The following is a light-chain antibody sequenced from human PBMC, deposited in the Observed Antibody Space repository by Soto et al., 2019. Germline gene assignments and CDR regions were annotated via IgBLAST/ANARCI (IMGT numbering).Light chain of an antibody. CDR1: QVISTS. CDR2: AAS. V-gene: IGKV1-9*01. J-gene: IGKJ5*01. CDR3: QQLFDSPIT. Sequence: IQLTQSPSFLSPSIGERVTITCRASQVISTSLAWYQVKPGKAPKLLIYAASTLESGVPSRFRATVSGTEFSLTITSLQSEDFETYYCQQLFDSPITFGQGTRLEIK.